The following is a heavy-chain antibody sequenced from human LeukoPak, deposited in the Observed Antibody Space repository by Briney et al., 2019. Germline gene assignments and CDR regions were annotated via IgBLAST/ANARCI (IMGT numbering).Heavy chain of an antibody. V-gene: IGHV3-33*01. J-gene: IGHJ4*02. CDR3: ARDWISSGYDFTGGDY. Sequence: GGSLRLSCAASGFTFSSYGMHWVRQAPGKGLEWVAVIWYDGCNKYYADSVKGRFTISRDNSKNTLYLQMNSLRAEDTAVYYCARDWISSGYDFTGGDYWGQGPLSPSPQ. CDR1: GFTFSSYG. D-gene: IGHD5-12*01. CDR2: IWYDGCNK.